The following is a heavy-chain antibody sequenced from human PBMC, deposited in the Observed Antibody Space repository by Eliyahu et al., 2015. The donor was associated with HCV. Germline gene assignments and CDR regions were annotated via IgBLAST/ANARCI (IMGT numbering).Heavy chain of an antibody. CDR2: NNPNDSAT. J-gene: IGHJ4*02. V-gene: IGHV1-46*01. CDR3: AREPYATGKFDY. CDR1: GYTFSSSH. D-gene: IGHD1-1*01. Sequence: QVQLVQSGPELKKPGASVKVSCQASGYTFSSSHVHWVRQAPGQGLQWMGINNPNDSATSYAPRFQGRVAMTVDTSTRTFYMDLSSLNSDDTAIYYCAREPYATGKFDYWGQGSLVTVAS.